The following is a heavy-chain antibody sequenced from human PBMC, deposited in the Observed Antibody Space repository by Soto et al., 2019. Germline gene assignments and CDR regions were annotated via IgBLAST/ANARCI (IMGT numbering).Heavy chain of an antibody. D-gene: IGHD3-10*01. J-gene: IGHJ6*02. CDR1: GFTFSSYE. CDR3: ARDDGLGLAPYYGMDV. V-gene: IGHV3-48*03. CDR2: ISSSGSTI. Sequence: PGGSLRLSCAASGFTFSSYEMNWVRQAPGKGLEWVSYISSSGSTIFYADSVKGRFTISRDNAKNSLYLQMNSLRAEDTADYYCARDDGLGLAPYYGMDVWGQGTTVTVSS.